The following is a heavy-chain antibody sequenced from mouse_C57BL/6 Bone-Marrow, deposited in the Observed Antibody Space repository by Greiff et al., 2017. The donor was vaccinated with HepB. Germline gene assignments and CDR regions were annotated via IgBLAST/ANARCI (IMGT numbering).Heavy chain of an antibody. CDR3: ARKGSSDYGFDY. Sequence: VPLQQSGAELVKPGASVQMSCTASGYTFTTYPIEWMKQNHGKSLEWIGNFHPYNDDTKYNEKFKGKATLTVEKSSSTDYLELNRLTSDDSAVYYCARKGSSDYGFDYWGQGTVVTVSA. CDR1: GYTFTTYP. J-gene: IGHJ3*01. V-gene: IGHV1-47*01. D-gene: IGHD3-2*02. CDR2: FHPYNDDT.